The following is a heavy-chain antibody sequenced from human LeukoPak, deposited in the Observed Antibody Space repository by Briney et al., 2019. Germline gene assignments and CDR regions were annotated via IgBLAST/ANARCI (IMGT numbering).Heavy chain of an antibody. CDR3: ARVTWKTVIAAPDY. D-gene: IGHD2-21*01. CDR1: GYTFTDYY. J-gene: IGHJ4*02. CDR2: LNPHTGGA. V-gene: IGHV1-2*06. Sequence: ASVKVSCKXSGYTFTDYYIHWVRQSPGQGLEWMGQLNPHTGGANYPQKFQGRVSMTRDTSINTAYIEVSRLTSDDTAVYYCARVTWKTVIAAPDYWGQGTLVTVSS.